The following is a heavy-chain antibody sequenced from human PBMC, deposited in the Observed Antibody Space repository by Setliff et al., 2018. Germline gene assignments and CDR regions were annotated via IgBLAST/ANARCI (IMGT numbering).Heavy chain of an antibody. Sequence: SETLSLTCTVSGDSIRNYHWSWFRQPPGSRLEWIGYIYTTGSTSYNPSLKSRVTMSVDTSKNQFSLKMRSGPAADAALYYCARKDGDMWGQGTMVTVSS. V-gene: IGHV4-4*08. D-gene: IGHD2-15*01. J-gene: IGHJ3*02. CDR3: ARKDGDM. CDR1: GDSIRNYH. CDR2: IYTTGST.